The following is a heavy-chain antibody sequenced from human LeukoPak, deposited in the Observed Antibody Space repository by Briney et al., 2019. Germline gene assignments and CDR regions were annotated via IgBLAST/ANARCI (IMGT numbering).Heavy chain of an antibody. V-gene: IGHV3-48*03. CDR1: GFTFSSYE. J-gene: IGHJ4*02. Sequence: GGSLRLSCAASGFTFSSYEMNWVRQAPGKGLEWVSYISSSGSTIYYADSVKGRFTISRDNAKNSLYLQMNGLRAEDTAVHYCARDNWNDGFSYFDYWGQGTLVTVSS. D-gene: IGHD1-20*01. CDR2: ISSSGSTI. CDR3: ARDNWNDGFSYFDY.